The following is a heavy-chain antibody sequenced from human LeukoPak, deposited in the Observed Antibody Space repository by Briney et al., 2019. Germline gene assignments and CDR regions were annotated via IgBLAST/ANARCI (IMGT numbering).Heavy chain of an antibody. CDR1: GFTFSSYA. CDR2: ISGSGSNT. CDR3: AKDMDYGDYVDDDP. J-gene: IGHJ5*02. Sequence: GGSLRLSCAASGFTFSSYAMSWVRQAPGKGLEWVSAISGSGSNTYYADSVKGRFTISRDNSKNTLYLQMNSLRAEDTAVYYCAKDMDYGDYVDDDPWGQRTLVTVSS. V-gene: IGHV3-23*01. D-gene: IGHD4-17*01.